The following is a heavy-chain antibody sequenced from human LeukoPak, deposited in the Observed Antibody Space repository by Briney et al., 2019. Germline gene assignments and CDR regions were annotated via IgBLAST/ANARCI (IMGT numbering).Heavy chain of an antibody. V-gene: IGHV4-59*01. CDR2: IYYSGST. J-gene: IGHJ6*03. CDR1: GGSFSGYY. CDR3: ARETSQKGAHYMDG. D-gene: IGHD3-16*01. Sequence: PSETLSLTCAVYGGSFSGYYWSWIRQPPGKGLEYIGYIYYSGSTNYNPSLKSRLTISVDTSKNQFPLKLSSVTAADTAVYYCARETSQKGAHYMDGWGKGTTVTISS.